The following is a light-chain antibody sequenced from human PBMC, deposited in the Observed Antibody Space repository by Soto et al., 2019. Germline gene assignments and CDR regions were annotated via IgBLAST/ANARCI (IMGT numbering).Light chain of an antibody. CDR1: RSVLYKSNNKNH. Sequence: DIVMTQSPDSLAVSLGERATMNCKCSRSVLYKSNNKNHLAWYQQKPGQPPQLIIYWASTRESGVPERFSGTGTGTDFTLTISSLEAEDVAFYWCQQYFDFPFTFGGGTKVDI. CDR3: QQYFDFPFT. J-gene: IGKJ4*01. CDR2: WAS. V-gene: IGKV4-1*01.